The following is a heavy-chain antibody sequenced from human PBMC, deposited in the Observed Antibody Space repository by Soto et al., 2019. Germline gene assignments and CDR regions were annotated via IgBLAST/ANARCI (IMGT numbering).Heavy chain of an antibody. D-gene: IGHD2-21*02. CDR1: GYTFTSYG. Sequence: QVHLVQSGAAVKKPGASVKVSCKTSGYTFTSYGISWVRQAPGQGFEWLGWITGYDGRTNLAQKVQDRVTMTTDTSMSTVYMELRSLRADDTAVYYCAREGDVPYYYYGVDVWGQGTTVTVSS. CDR2: ITGYDGRT. CDR3: AREGDVPYYYYGVDV. J-gene: IGHJ6*02. V-gene: IGHV1-18*01.